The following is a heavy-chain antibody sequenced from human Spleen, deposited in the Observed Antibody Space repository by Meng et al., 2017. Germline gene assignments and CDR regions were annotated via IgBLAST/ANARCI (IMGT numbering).Heavy chain of an antibody. J-gene: IGHJ6*02. V-gene: IGHV4-34*01. D-gene: IGHD2-15*01. CDR1: GGSFSGYY. CDR2: INHSGST. Sequence: SETLSLTCAVYGGSFSGYYWSWIRQPPGKGLEWIGEINHSGSTNYNPSLKSRVPISVDTSKNQFSLKLSSVTAADTAVYYCARGGCSGGSCYSGFYYYYYGMDVWGQGTTVTVSS. CDR3: ARGGCSGGSCYSGFYYYYYGMDV.